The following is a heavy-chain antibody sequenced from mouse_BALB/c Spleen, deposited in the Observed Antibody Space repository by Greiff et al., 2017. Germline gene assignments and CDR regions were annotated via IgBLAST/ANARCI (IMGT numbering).Heavy chain of an antibody. D-gene: IGHD1-1*01. CDR2: ISNGGGST. CDR1: GFTFSSYT. V-gene: IGHV5-12-2*01. Sequence: EVKLVESGGGLVQPGGSLKLSCAASGFTFSSYTMSWVRQTPEKRLEWVAYISNGGGSTYYPDTVKGRFTISRDNAKNTLYLQMSSLKSEDTAMYYCARAYYYGSSYSARVAYWGQGTLGTVSA. CDR3: ARAYYYGSSYSARVAY. J-gene: IGHJ3*01.